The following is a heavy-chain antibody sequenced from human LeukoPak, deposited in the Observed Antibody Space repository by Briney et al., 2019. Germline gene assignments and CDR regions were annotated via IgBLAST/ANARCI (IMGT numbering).Heavy chain of an antibody. CDR1: GFSLSTSGVG. Sequence: SGPTLVKPTQTLTLTCTFSGFSLSTSGVGVGWIRQPPGKALEWLALIYWDDDKRYSPSLKSRLTITKDTSKNQVVLTMTNMDPVDTATYYCAHNYGDKDYDAFDIWGQGTMVTVPS. J-gene: IGHJ3*02. D-gene: IGHD4-17*01. V-gene: IGHV2-5*02. CDR3: AHNYGDKDYDAFDI. CDR2: IYWDDDK.